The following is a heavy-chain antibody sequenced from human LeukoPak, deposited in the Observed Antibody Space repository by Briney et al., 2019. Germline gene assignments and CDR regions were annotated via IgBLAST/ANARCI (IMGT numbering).Heavy chain of an antibody. D-gene: IGHD1-26*01. V-gene: IGHV3-48*03. CDR3: ASLRGSGSHYVAPNTLDY. J-gene: IGHJ4*02. Sequence: GGSLRLSCAASGFTFSSYEMNWVRQAPGKGLEWVSYVSSFGSTVYYADSVKGRFTISRDNAKNSLYLQMNSLRAEDTAVYYCASLRGSGSHYVAPNTLDYWGQGTLVTVSS. CDR1: GFTFSSYE. CDR2: VSSFGSTV.